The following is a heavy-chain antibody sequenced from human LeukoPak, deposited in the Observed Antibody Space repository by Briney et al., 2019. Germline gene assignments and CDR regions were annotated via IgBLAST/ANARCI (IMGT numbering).Heavy chain of an antibody. CDR3: ARDKPFHVVVIATASAFDI. Sequence: SETLSLTCTVSGGSISSYYWSWIRQPAGKGLDWIGRIYTSGSTNYNPSLKSRVTMSVDTSKNQFSLKLSSVTAADTAVYYCARDKPFHVVVIATASAFDIWGQGTMVTVSS. CDR2: IYTSGST. J-gene: IGHJ3*02. CDR1: GGSISSYY. D-gene: IGHD2-21*01. V-gene: IGHV4-4*07.